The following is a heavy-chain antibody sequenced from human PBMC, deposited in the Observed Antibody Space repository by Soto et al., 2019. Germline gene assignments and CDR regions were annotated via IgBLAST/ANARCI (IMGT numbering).Heavy chain of an antibody. D-gene: IGHD3-9*01. V-gene: IGHV1-24*01. CDR2: FDPEDGET. CDR3: ATILRYFDWLYPLLAP. Sequence: ANGKGLEWMGGFDPEDGETIYAQKFQGRVTMTEDTSTDTAYMELSSLRSEDTAVYYCATILRYFDWLYPLLAPWGQGTLVTVSS. J-gene: IGHJ5*02.